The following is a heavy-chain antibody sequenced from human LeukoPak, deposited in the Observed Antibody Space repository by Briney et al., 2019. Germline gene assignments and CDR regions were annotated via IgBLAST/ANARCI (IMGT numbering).Heavy chain of an antibody. Sequence: GGSLRLSCAASGFTFSSYSMNWVRQAPGKGLEWVSYISSSSSTIYYADSVKGRFTISRDNAKNSLYLQMNSLRAEDTVVYYCARGKVRDYGGKSRYFDYWGQGTLVTVSS. V-gene: IGHV3-48*01. D-gene: IGHD4-23*01. CDR2: ISSSSSTI. J-gene: IGHJ4*02. CDR3: ARGKVRDYGGKSRYFDY. CDR1: GFTFSSYS.